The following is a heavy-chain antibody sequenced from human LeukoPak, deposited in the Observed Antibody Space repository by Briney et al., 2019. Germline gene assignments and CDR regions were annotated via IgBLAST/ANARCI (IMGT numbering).Heavy chain of an antibody. CDR2: INSDGSWT. CDR3: VSFYETY. Sequence: GGSLRLSCAASGNYCMHWVRQAPGKGLVWVSHINSDGSWTSYADSVKGRFTISKDNAKNTVYLQMNSLRAEDTAVYYCVSFYETYWGQGTLVTVSS. CDR1: GNYC. V-gene: IGHV3-74*01. D-gene: IGHD2/OR15-2a*01. J-gene: IGHJ4*02.